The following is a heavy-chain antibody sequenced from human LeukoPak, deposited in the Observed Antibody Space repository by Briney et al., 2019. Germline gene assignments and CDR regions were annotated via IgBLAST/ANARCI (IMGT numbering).Heavy chain of an antibody. CDR2: ISAYNGNT. V-gene: IGHV1-18*01. J-gene: IGHJ6*02. D-gene: IGHD6-6*01. CDR3: AREEQVARGMDV. CDR1: GYTFTTYG. Sequence: ASVKVSCKASGYTFTTYGVSWVRQAPGQGLEWMGWISAYNGNTNYAQKFQGRVTMTTDTSTSTAYMELRSLRSDDTTVYYCAREEQVARGMDVWGQGTTVTVSS.